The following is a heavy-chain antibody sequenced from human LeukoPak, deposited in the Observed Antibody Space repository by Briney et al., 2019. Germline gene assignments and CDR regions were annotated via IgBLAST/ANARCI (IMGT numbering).Heavy chain of an antibody. D-gene: IGHD6-13*01. V-gene: IGHV3-30*18. CDR1: GFTFTNYG. J-gene: IGHJ4*02. Sequence: GRSLRLSCAASGFTFTNYGMHWVRQAPGRGLEWVAVISYDGTYQSSADSVKGRFTISRDVSKNTLYLQMNSLRAEDTALYYCTKTGSSWHYFDSWGQGTLVTVSS. CDR2: ISYDGTYQ. CDR3: TKTGSSWHYFDS.